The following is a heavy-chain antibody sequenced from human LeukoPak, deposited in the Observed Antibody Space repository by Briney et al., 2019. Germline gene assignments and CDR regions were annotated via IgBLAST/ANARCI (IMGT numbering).Heavy chain of an antibody. CDR2: IYHSGST. CDR1: GGSISSSNW. J-gene: IGHJ3*02. V-gene: IGHV4-4*02. CDR3: ARVSVRQQLNAFDI. D-gene: IGHD6-13*01. Sequence: PSETLSLTCAVSGGSISSSNWWSWVRQPPGKGLEWIGEIYHSGSTNYNPSLKSRVTMSVDTSKNQFSLKLSSVTAADTAVYYCARVSVRQQLNAFDIWGQGTMVTVSS.